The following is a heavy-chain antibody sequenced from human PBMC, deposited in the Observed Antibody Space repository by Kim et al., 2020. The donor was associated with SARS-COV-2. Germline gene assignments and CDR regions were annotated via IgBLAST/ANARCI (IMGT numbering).Heavy chain of an antibody. Sequence: SETLSLTCTVSGGSISSYYWSWIRQPPGKGLDWIGYIYYSGSTNYNPSLKSRVTISVDRSKNQFSLKLSSVTAADTAVYYCARNPVSFYYYNMDVWGKGTTVTFSS. CDR2: IYYSGST. CDR1: GGSISSYY. V-gene: IGHV4-59*01. CDR3: ARNPVSFYYYNMDV. J-gene: IGHJ6*03.